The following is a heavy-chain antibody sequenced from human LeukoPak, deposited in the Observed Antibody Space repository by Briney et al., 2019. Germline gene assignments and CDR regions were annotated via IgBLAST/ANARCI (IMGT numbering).Heavy chain of an antibody. J-gene: IGHJ3*02. V-gene: IGHV1-24*01. CDR1: GYTLTELS. D-gene: IGHD3-10*01. CDR3: ATGIGESSGPDAFDI. CDR2: FDPEDGET. Sequence: GASVKVSCKVSGYTLTELSMHWVRQAPGKGLEWMGGFDPEDGETIYAQKFQGRVTMTEDTSTDTAYMELSSLRSEDTAVYYCATGIGESSGPDAFDIWGQGTMVTVSS.